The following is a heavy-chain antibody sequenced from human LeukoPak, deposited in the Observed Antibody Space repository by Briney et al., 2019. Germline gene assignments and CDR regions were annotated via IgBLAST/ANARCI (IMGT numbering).Heavy chain of an antibody. Sequence: PSETLSLTCTVSGGSISSSSYYWGWIRQPPGKGLEWIGSIYYSGSTYYNPSLKSRVTISVDTSKNQFSLKLSSVTAADTAVYYCARRVSRARRYYFDYWGHGTLVTVSS. V-gene: IGHV4-39*01. J-gene: IGHJ4*01. CDR1: GGSISSSSYY. CDR3: ARRVSRARRYYFDY. CDR2: IYYSGST. D-gene: IGHD2-2*01.